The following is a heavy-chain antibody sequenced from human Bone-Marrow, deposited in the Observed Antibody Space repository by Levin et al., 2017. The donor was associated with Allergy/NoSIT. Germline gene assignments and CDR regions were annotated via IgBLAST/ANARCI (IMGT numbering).Heavy chain of an antibody. CDR2: SIPISGTP. V-gene: IGHV1-69*01. CDR3: ARRTATGEYYFDY. J-gene: IGHJ4*02. D-gene: IGHD2/OR15-2a*01. CDR1: GGPFSIYG. Sequence: AGESLKISCKASGGPFSIYGFSWVRQAPGQGLEWVGGSIPISGTPNYAQTFQGRVTFTADDSTRTAYMELSSLRSEDTAMYYCARRTATGEYYFDYWGQGTLVTVSS.